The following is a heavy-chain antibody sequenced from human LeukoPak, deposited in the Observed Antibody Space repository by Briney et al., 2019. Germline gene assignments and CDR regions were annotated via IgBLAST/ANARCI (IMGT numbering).Heavy chain of an antibody. CDR1: GFTFSSYG. Sequence: GGSLRLSCAASGFTFSSYGMHWVRQAPGKGLEWVAFIRYDGSNKHYADSVKGRFTISRDNSKNTLYLQMNSLRAEDTAVYYCAKDVGSRAPLNDAFDIWGQGTMVTVSS. D-gene: IGHD2-15*01. CDR2: IRYDGSNK. J-gene: IGHJ3*02. CDR3: AKDVGSRAPLNDAFDI. V-gene: IGHV3-30*02.